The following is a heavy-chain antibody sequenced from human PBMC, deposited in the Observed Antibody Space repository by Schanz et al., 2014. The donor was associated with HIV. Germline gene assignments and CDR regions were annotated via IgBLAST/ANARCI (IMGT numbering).Heavy chain of an antibody. V-gene: IGHV3-23*01. J-gene: IGHJ6*02. CDR1: GFAFNHYA. Sequence: EVQLLESGGGLVKPGGSLRLSCAASGFAFNHYALIWVRQAPGKGLEWVSGISGSGTFRHYADSVRGRFTISRDNSKNTLYLQMNSLRAEDTAVYYCTKEVPPDVWGQGTTVTVSS. D-gene: IGHD1-1*01. CDR3: TKEVPPDV. CDR2: ISGSGTFR.